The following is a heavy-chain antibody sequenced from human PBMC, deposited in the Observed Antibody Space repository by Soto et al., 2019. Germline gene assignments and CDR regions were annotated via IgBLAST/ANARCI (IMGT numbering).Heavy chain of an antibody. V-gene: IGHV4-34*01. Sequence: SETLSLTCAVYGESFSGYYWSWIRQPPGKGLEWIGEINHSGSTNYNPSLKSRVTISVDTSKNQFSLKLSSVTAADTAVYYCARGGSSSWYRNNWFDPWGQGTLVTVS. CDR1: GESFSGYY. CDR3: ARGGSSSWYRNNWFDP. CDR2: INHSGST. J-gene: IGHJ5*02. D-gene: IGHD6-13*01.